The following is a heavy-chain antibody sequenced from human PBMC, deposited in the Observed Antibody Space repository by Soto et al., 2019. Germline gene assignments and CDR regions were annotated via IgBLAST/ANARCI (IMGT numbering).Heavy chain of an antibody. CDR3: ARDQGIGYCSGGSCYHDFDY. J-gene: IGHJ4*02. CDR1: GFTFSSYA. CDR2: ISYDGSNK. V-gene: IGHV3-30-3*01. Sequence: GGSLRLSCAASGFTFSSYAMHWVRQAPGKGLEWVAVISYDGSNKYYADSVKGRFTISRDNSKNTLYLQMNSLRAEDTAVYYCARDQGIGYCSGGSCYHDFDYWGQGTLVTVSS. D-gene: IGHD2-15*01.